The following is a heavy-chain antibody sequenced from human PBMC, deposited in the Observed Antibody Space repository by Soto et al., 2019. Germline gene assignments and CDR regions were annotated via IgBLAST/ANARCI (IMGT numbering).Heavy chain of an antibody. Sequence: PGGSLRLSCAASGFTFSNYWMNWVRQAPGKGLEWVANIKQDGSEKYYVDSVKGRFTISRDNAKNSLYLQMNSLRAEDTAVYYCGRSMDVWGQGTTVTVSS. CDR1: GFTFSNYW. CDR3: GRSMDV. CDR2: IKQDGSEK. V-gene: IGHV3-7*01. J-gene: IGHJ6*02.